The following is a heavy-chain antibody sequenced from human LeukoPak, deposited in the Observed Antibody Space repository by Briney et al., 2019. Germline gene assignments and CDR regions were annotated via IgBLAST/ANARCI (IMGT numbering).Heavy chain of an antibody. CDR1: GFTFSGYA. CDR3: AKGGSRSWFDP. D-gene: IGHD5-12*01. Sequence: GGSLRLSCAASGFTFSGYAMSWVRQAPGKGLEWVSSISTSGVSTSYADSVKGRFTISRDNSKNTLSLQMNGLRAEDTAIYYCAKGGSRSWFDPWGQGTPVTVSS. V-gene: IGHV3-23*01. J-gene: IGHJ5*02. CDR2: ISTSGVST.